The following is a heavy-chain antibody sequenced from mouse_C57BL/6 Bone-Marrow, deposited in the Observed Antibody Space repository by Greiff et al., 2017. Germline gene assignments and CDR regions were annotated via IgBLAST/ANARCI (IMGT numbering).Heavy chain of an antibody. V-gene: IGHV14-4*01. Sequence: EVQLQQSGAELVRPGASVKLSCTASGFNIKDDYMHWVKQRPEQGLEWIGWIDPENGDPEYASKFQGKATITADTSSNTAYLQLSSLTSEDTAVYYCTTYYYGSSSADYWGQGTTLTVSS. CDR3: TTYYYGSSSADY. D-gene: IGHD1-1*01. CDR1: GFNIKDDY. CDR2: IDPENGDP. J-gene: IGHJ2*01.